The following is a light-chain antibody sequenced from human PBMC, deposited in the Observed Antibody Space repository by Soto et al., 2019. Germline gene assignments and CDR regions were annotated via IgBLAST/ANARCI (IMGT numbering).Light chain of an antibody. CDR3: MLYMGSGTVV. V-gene: IGLV8-61*01. J-gene: IGLJ2*01. CDR1: SGSVSTSYN. CDR2: STN. Sequence: QTVVTQEPSFSVSPGGTVTLTCGLSSGSVSTSYNPSWYQQTPGQAPRTLIYSTNIRSSGVPDRFSGSILGNKAALTITGAQADDESDYYCMLYMGSGTVVFGGWTKLTVL.